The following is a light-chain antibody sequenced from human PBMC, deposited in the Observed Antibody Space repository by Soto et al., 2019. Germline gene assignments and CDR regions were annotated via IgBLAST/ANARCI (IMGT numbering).Light chain of an antibody. CDR2: DVS. CDR1: QSVSGY. V-gene: IGKV3-11*01. Sequence: EIVLTQSPATLSLSPGERATLSCRASQSVSGYLAWYQQKPGQAPRLLIYDVSNRAAGIPDRFSGSGSGTDFILTISNLEPEDFAVYYCQQRSNWPSTLGQGTRLEIK. J-gene: IGKJ5*01. CDR3: QQRSNWPST.